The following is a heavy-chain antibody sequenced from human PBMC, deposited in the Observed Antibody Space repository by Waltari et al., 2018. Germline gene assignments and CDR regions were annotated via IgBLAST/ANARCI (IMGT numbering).Heavy chain of an antibody. CDR1: GGPISSSRYH. D-gene: IGHD6-13*01. CDR3: ARDCSGSWYYWFDP. Sequence: QLRLQESGPGLVKPSETLSLTCPVAGGPISSSRYHWGWIRQPPGKGLEWIGSIYYTGSTYYNPSLKSRVTISVDTSKNQFSLKLSSVTAADTAVYYCARDCSGSWYYWFDPWGQGTLVTVSS. J-gene: IGHJ5*02. V-gene: IGHV4-39*07. CDR2: IYYTGST.